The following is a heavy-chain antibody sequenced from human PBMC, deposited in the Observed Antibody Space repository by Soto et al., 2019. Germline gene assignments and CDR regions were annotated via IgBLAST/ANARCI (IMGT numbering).Heavy chain of an antibody. CDR1: GLPSSSSS. J-gene: IGHJ5*02. CDR2: ISSRSDFI. D-gene: IGHD5-18*01. V-gene: IGHV3-21*01. CDR3: ARDWRTAIT. Sequence: GVSLRLAGTASGLPSSSSSMNWARQAPGKGLEWVSYISSRSDFIYYAGSVKGRFTISRDNAKNSLYLQMNRLRAEDTAVYYCARDWRTAITWGQGPLVTVSS.